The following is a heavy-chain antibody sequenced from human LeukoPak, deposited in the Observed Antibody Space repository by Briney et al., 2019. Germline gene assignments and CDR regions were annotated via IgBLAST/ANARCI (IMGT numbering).Heavy chain of an antibody. D-gene: IGHD2-2*01. Sequence: GGSLRLSCAASGFTFSSYAMSWVRQAPGKGLEWVSAISGSGGSTYYADSVKGRFTISRDNAKNSLYLQMNSLRAEDTAEYYCARAGLYCSSTGCPPRRLSRSDYWGQGTLVTVSS. CDR2: ISGSGGST. V-gene: IGHV3-23*01. CDR3: ARAGLYCSSTGCPPRRLSRSDY. CDR1: GFTFSSYA. J-gene: IGHJ4*02.